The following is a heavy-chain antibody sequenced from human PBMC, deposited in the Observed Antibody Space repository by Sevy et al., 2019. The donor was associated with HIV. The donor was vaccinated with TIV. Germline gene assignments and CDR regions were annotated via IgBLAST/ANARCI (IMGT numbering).Heavy chain of an antibody. Sequence: ASVKVSCKASGYTFTSYAISWVRQAPGQGLEWMGWISAYNGNTNYEQNLQGRVTMTTDTSTSTAYMEQRSQGSDDTAVYYCAREGVSLGELSLAVDYWGQGTLVTVSS. J-gene: IGHJ4*02. CDR3: AREGVSLGELSLAVDY. D-gene: IGHD3-16*02. CDR1: GYTFTSYA. V-gene: IGHV1-18*01. CDR2: ISAYNGNT.